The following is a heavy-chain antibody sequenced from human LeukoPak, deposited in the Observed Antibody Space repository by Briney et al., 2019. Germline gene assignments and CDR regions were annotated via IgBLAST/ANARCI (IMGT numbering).Heavy chain of an antibody. Sequence: PSQTLSLTCTVSGGSISSGYYWGWIRQPPGKGLEWIGSIYHSGSTYYNPSLKSRVTISVDTSKNQFSLKLTSVTAADTAVYYCARQRADSSGHLDYWGRGTLVTVSS. CDR2: IYHSGST. V-gene: IGHV4-38-2*02. CDR3: ARQRADSSGHLDY. J-gene: IGHJ4*02. CDR1: GGSISSGYY. D-gene: IGHD3-22*01.